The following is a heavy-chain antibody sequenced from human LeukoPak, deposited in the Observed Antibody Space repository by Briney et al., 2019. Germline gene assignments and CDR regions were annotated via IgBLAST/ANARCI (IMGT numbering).Heavy chain of an antibody. V-gene: IGHV4-61*02. J-gene: IGHJ5*02. Sequence: SETLSLTCTVSGGSISSGNYYWSWIRQPAGEGLEWIGRMYTSGSTNYNPSLKSRVTISIDTSKNQFSLNLCSVTAADTAVYYCARGGVVAAANNWFDPWGQGTLVTVSS. CDR2: MYTSGST. CDR3: ARGGVVAAANNWFDP. D-gene: IGHD2-2*01. CDR1: GGSISSGNYY.